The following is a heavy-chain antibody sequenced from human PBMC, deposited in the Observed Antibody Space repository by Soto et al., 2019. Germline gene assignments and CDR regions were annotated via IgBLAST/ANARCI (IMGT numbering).Heavy chain of an antibody. J-gene: IGHJ2*01. D-gene: IGHD5-12*01. CDR2: IIPALGTA. CDR1: GGTFSSHT. Sequence: QDQLVQSGAEVKKPGSSVKVSCKASGGTFSSHTFSWVRQAPGQGLEWMGRIIPALGTATYAQKFQGRVTITADESATPVYLALNSLKSGEPGGFYWARPGLGGFWEFELWGRGTLVTVSS. V-gene: IGHV1-69*08. CDR3: ARPGLGGFWEFEL.